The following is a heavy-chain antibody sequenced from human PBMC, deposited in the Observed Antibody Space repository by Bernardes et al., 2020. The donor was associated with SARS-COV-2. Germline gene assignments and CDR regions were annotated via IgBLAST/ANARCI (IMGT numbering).Heavy chain of an antibody. CDR3: ARVSRVRIELFHYQRENDY. D-gene: IGHD3-10*01. V-gene: IGHV3-48*01. CDR1: GFTFSSYS. CDR2: ISSSSSTT. Sequence: GSSLRVSCAASGFTFSSYSMNWVRQAPGKGLEWVSYISSSSSTTYYADSVKGRFTISRDNAKNSLYLQMNSLRAEDTAVYYCARVSRVRIELFHYQRENDYGGQGTLVTVSS. J-gene: IGHJ4*02.